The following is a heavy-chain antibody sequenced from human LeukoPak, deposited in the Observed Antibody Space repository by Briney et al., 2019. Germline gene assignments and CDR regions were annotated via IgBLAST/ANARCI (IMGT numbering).Heavy chain of an antibody. CDR2: IKKRGIQM. D-gene: IGHD4-17*01. CDR3: STEPRSLLY. Sequence: GGSLRLSCAAPGFTFSDYWMIWVRQAPGKGLEWVATIKKRGIQMYYVDSVKGRFTISRDNAKNSLYLQLNSLRPEDTALYYCSTEPRSLLYWGHGTLVTVSS. V-gene: IGHV3-7*03. CDR1: GFTFSDYW. J-gene: IGHJ4*01.